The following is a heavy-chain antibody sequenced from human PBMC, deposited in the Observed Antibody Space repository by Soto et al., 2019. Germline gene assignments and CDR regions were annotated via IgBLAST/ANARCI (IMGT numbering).Heavy chain of an antibody. V-gene: IGHV3-23*01. D-gene: IGHD2-8*01. J-gene: IGHJ4*02. CDR2: IAPIGYST. CDR1: GLTFRNHA. Sequence: EVQLLESGGGLVQPGGSLRLSCAVSGLTFRNHAMSWVRQAPGKGLEWVSTIAPIGYSTHYAGSVEGRFTISRDDSKGTLDLQMNSLRADDTAVYYCVSWVSPHFDYWGQGTMVYVS. CDR3: VSWVSPHFDY.